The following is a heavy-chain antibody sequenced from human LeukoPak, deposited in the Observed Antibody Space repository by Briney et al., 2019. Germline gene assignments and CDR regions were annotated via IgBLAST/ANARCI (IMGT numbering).Heavy chain of an antibody. D-gene: IGHD5-18*01. Sequence: SVKVSCKASGGTFSSYVISWVRQAPGQGLEWMGGIIPIFGTANYAQKFQGRVTITTDESTSTAYMELSSLRSEDTAVYYCARVASGYSYGLNWYFDLWGRGTLVTVSS. CDR2: IIPIFGTA. CDR1: GGTFSSYV. CDR3: ARVASGYSYGLNWYFDL. V-gene: IGHV1-69*05. J-gene: IGHJ2*01.